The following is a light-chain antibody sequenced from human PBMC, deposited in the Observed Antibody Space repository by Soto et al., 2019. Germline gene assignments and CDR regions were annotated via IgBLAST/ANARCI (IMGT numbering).Light chain of an antibody. Sequence: AIQMTQSPSSLSASVGARVTITCRASQGIRNDLGWYQQKPGKAPKLLIYAASSLQSGVPSRFSGSGTGTDFTLTISSLQPEDFATCYCLQDYNYPRTFGQGTKVEIK. CDR2: AAS. CDR1: QGIRND. J-gene: IGKJ1*01. CDR3: LQDYNYPRT. V-gene: IGKV1-6*01.